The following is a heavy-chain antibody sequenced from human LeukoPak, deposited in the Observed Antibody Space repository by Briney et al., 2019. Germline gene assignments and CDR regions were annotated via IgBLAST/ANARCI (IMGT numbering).Heavy chain of an antibody. CDR3: ARHRTTVVTLFDY. CDR2: IYYSGST. D-gene: IGHD4-17*01. J-gene: IGHJ4*02. V-gene: IGHV4-39*01. Sequence: SETLSLTCTVSGGSISSSSYYWGWIRQPPGKGLKWIGSIYYSGSTYYNPSLKSRVTISVDTSKNQFSLKLSSVTAADTAVYYCARHRTTVVTLFDYWGQGTLVTVSS. CDR1: GGSISSSSYY.